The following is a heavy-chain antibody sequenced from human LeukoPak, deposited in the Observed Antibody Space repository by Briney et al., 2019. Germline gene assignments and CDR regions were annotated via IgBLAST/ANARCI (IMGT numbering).Heavy chain of an antibody. D-gene: IGHD3-22*01. CDR1: GFTFSSYS. CDR3: ARTRLLQAFFDY. V-gene: IGHV3-21*01. CDR2: ISSSSSYI. J-gene: IGHJ4*02. Sequence: GGSLRLSCAASGFTFSSYSMNCVRQAPGKGLEWVSSISSSSSYIYYADSVKGRFTISRDNAKNSLYLQMNSLRAEDTAVYYCARTRLLQAFFDYWGQGTLVTVSS.